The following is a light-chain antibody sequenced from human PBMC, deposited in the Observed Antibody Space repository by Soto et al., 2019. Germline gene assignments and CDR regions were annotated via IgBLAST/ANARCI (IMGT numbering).Light chain of an antibody. J-gene: IGKJ4*01. Sequence: EIVMTQSPATLSVFLGERATLSCRASQTISRNLAWYQQKPGQAPRLLIYDASTRATGIPARFSGSGSGTEFTLNISRLQSEDFSVYYWQQYYNWLTFGGGTKVEIK. CDR3: QQYYNWLT. CDR2: DAS. CDR1: QTISRN. V-gene: IGKV3-15*01.